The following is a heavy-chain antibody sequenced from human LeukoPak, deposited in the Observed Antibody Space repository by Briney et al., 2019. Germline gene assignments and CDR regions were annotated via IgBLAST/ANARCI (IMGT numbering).Heavy chain of an antibody. CDR2: ISSSGSTI. J-gene: IGHJ4*02. V-gene: IGHV3-11*01. Sequence: PGGSLRLSCAASGFTFSDYYMSWIRQAPGKGLEWDSYISSSGSTIYYADSVKGRFTISRDNAKNSLYLQMNSLRAEDTAVYYCARDRGRTSIFGVSAKSLFDYWGQGTLVTVSS. CDR3: ARDRGRTSIFGVSAKSLFDY. CDR1: GFTFSDYY. D-gene: IGHD3-3*01.